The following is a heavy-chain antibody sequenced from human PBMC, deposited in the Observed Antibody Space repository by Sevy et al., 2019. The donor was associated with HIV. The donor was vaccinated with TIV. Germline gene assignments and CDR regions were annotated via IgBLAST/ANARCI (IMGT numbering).Heavy chain of an antibody. D-gene: IGHD3-16*02. CDR2: VSSDESNK. Sequence: GGSLRLSCAASGFTFINYGMYWVRQAPGKGLEWVAFVSSDESNKYYVESVKGRFTISRDNSKNTLYLQMNSQRPEDRAVYYYAREAQRLPLEELSRIPSARGGMDVWDQGTAVTVSS. J-gene: IGHJ6*02. CDR1: GFTFINYG. V-gene: IGHV3-33*07. CDR3: AREAQRLPLEELSRIPSARGGMDV.